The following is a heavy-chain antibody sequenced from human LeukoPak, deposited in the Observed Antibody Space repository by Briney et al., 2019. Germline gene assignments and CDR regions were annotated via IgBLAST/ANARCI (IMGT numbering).Heavy chain of an antibody. CDR2: IYYSGST. CDR1: GDPIIGYSDY. V-gene: IGHV4-61*08. Sequence: TTSETLSLTCTVSGDPIIGYSDYKWTWLRQSPEKGLEWIGYIYYSGSTNYNPSLKSRVTISVDTSKNQFSLKLSSVTAADTAVYYCARGRVLRYFDWLGFDYWGQGTLVTVSS. CDR3: ARGRVLRYFDWLGFDY. D-gene: IGHD3-9*01. J-gene: IGHJ4*02.